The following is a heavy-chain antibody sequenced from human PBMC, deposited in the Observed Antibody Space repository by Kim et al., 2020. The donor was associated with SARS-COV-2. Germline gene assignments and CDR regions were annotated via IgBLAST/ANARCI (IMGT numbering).Heavy chain of an antibody. V-gene: IGHV1-46*01. CDR3: ARSYGDYGGDAFDI. D-gene: IGHD4-17*01. J-gene: IGHJ3*02. Sequence: ARRVQGRHTLTRDTSTSTVYMELSSLRSEDTAVYYCARSYGDYGGDAFDIWGQGTMVTVSS.